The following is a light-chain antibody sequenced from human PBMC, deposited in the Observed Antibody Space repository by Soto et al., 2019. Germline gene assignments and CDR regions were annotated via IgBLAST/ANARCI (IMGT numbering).Light chain of an antibody. J-gene: IGLJ3*02. CDR2: RNN. Sequence: QAVVTQPPSASGTPGQRVTISCSGSSSNIGSNYVYWYQQLPGTAPKLLIYRNNQRPSGVPDRFSGSKSGTSASLAISGLRSEDEADYYCAAWDDSLSGLPWVFGGGTKLTVL. V-gene: IGLV1-47*01. CDR1: SSNIGSNY. CDR3: AAWDDSLSGLPWV.